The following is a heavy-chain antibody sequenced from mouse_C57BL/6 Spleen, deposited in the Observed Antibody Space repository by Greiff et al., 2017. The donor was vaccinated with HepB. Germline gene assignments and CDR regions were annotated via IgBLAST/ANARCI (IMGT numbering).Heavy chain of an antibody. Sequence: QVHVKQPGAELVKPGASVKLSCKASGYTFTSYWMQWVKQRPGQGLEWIGEIDPSDSYTNYNQKFKGKATLTVDTSSSTAYMQLSSLTSEDSAVYYCARRGTDYFDYWGQGTTLTVSS. CDR1: GYTFTSYW. V-gene: IGHV1-50*01. CDR3: ARRGTDYFDY. D-gene: IGHD3-3*01. CDR2: IDPSDSYT. J-gene: IGHJ2*01.